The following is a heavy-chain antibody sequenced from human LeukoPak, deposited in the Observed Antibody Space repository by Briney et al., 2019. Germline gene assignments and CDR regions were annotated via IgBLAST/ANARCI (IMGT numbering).Heavy chain of an antibody. CDR3: VRDGSYYYGTGTYSYFDY. V-gene: IGHV3-21*01. CDR1: GFTFSTYS. CDR2: ISSSNKYI. D-gene: IGHD3-10*01. J-gene: IGHJ4*02. Sequence: GGSLRLSCAASGFTFSTYSMDWVRQAPGKGLEWVSSISSSNKYIYHADSVKGRFTISRDNAKNSLYLQMNSLRAEDTAVYYCVRDGSYYYGTGTYSYFDYWGQGTLVTVSS.